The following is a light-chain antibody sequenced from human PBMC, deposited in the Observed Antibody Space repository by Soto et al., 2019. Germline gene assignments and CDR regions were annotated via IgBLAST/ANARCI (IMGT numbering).Light chain of an antibody. CDR3: QQRSDWPST. CDR1: QSVGRY. J-gene: IGKJ4*01. CDR2: DAS. Sequence: EIVLTQSPATLSLSPGEGATLSCRASQSVGRYLAWYQQKPGQAPRLLIYDASQRATGIAARFSGSGSGPDFTRPIPSLEPEDFAVYYCQQRSDWPSTFGGGTKVQIK. V-gene: IGKV3-11*01.